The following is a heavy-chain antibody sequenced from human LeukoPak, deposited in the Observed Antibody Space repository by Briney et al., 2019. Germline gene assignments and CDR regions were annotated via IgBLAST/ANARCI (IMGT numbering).Heavy chain of an antibody. CDR3: ARLVCRTYDFWSGYPVGYFDY. Sequence: SETLSLTCAVYGGSFSGYYWSWIRQPPGKGLEWIGEINHSGSTNYNPSLKSRATISVATSKNQFSLKLSSVTAADTAVYYWARLVCRTYDFWSGYPVGYFDYWGQGTLVTVSS. D-gene: IGHD3-3*01. CDR2: INHSGST. V-gene: IGHV4-34*01. CDR1: GGSFSGYY. J-gene: IGHJ4*02.